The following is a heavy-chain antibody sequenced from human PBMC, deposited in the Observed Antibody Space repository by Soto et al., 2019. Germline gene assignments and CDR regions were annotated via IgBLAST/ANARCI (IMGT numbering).Heavy chain of an antibody. V-gene: IGHV4-4*02. Sequence: SETLSLTCAVSGGSSSSSNWWSWVRQPPGKGLEWIGEIYHSGSTNYNPSLKSRVTISVDKSKNQFSLKLSSVTAADTAVYYCARDVFHSSSWYRGMDVWGQGTTVTVSS. CDR3: ARDVFHSSSWYRGMDV. CDR1: GGSSSSSNW. D-gene: IGHD6-13*01. CDR2: IYHSGST. J-gene: IGHJ6*02.